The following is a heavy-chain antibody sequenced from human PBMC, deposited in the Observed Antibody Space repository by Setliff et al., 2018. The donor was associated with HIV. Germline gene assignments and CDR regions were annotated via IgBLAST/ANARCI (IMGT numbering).Heavy chain of an antibody. CDR1: GYTFTSYY. D-gene: IGHD3-22*01. V-gene: IGHV1-46*01. J-gene: IGHJ4*02. CDR3: ARVEYYYDSSGYYYDY. Sequence: KVSCKASGYTFTSYYMHWVRQAPGQGLEWMGIINPSGGSTSYAQKFQGRVTMTRDTSTSTVYMELSSLRSEDTAVYYCARVEYYYDSSGYYYDYWGLGTLVTVSS. CDR2: INPSGGST.